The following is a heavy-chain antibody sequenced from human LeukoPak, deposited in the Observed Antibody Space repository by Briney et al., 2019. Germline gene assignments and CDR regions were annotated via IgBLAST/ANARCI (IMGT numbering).Heavy chain of an antibody. CDR3: ARGSGRRVAAAGYYFDY. D-gene: IGHD6-13*01. CDR1: GGTFSSYA. Sequence: SVTVSCKASGGTFSSYAISWVRQAPGQGLEWMGGIIPIFGTANYAQKFQGRVTITADESTSTDYMELSSLRSEDTAVYYCARGSGRRVAAAGYYFDYWGQGTLVTVSS. J-gene: IGHJ4*02. CDR2: IIPIFGTA. V-gene: IGHV1-69*13.